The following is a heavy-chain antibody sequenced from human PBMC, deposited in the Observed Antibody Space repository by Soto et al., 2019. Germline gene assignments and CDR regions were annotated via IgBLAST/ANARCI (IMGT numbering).Heavy chain of an antibody. J-gene: IGHJ4*02. D-gene: IGHD5-18*01. CDR3: DRERGGYGLFDS. Sequence: SETLSRTCTVSGGSISNAAYSWIWIRQPPGKGLEWIGYIYPSGMPFYNPSLRSRVTISIDRSNDQFSLNLKSVTAADPAVYYCDRERGGYGLFDSWGQRTRVTVSS. V-gene: IGHV4-30-2*01. CDR2: IYPSGMP. CDR1: GGSISNAAYS.